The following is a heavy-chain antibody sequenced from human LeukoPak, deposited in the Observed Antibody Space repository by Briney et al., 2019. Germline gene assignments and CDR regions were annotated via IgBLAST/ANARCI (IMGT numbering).Heavy chain of an antibody. CDR1: GGSISSGGYY. CDR3: ARDIIVVVTATRYNWFDP. D-gene: IGHD2-21*02. J-gene: IGHJ5*02. V-gene: IGHV4-30-2*01. CDR2: IYHSGST. Sequence: PSQTLSLTCTVSGGSISSGGYYWSWIRQPPGKGLEWIGYIYHSGSTYYNPSLKSRVTISVDRSKNQFSLKLSSVTAADTAVYYCARDIIVVVTATRYNWFDPWGQGTLVTVSS.